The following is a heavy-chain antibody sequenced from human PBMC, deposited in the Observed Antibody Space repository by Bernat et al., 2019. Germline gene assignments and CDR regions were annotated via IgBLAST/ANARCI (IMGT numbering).Heavy chain of an antibody. V-gene: IGHV3-53*05. Sequence: EVQLVETGGGLIQPGGSLRLSCAASGLTVSSNDMTWVRQAPGKGLEWVSVIHKGGRTYYADSVKGRFTISRENSKNTLYVEMNSLRAEDTAVYYCARLYYYQMDVWGQGTTVTVSS. CDR3: ARLYYYQMDV. J-gene: IGHJ6*01. CDR1: GLTVSSND. CDR2: IHKGGRT.